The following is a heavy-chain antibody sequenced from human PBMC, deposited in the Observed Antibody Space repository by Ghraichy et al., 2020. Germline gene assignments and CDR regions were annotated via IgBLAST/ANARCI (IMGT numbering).Heavy chain of an antibody. CDR1: GFTFSGST. CDR2: ITSPSNTI. CDR3: ARDSSTFSY. V-gene: IGHV3-48*02. D-gene: IGHD2-2*01. Sequence: LSLTCGASGFTFSGSTMSWVRQAPGKGLEWVSSITSPSNTIYYADSVKGRFTISRDNAKNSLFLQMNSLRDEDTAEYYCARDSSTFSYWGQGTLVTVSS. J-gene: IGHJ4*02.